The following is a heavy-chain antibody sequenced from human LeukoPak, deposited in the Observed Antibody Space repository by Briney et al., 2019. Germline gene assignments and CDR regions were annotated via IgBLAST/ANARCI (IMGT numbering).Heavy chain of an antibody. CDR3: ASSFDYYDSSGYPY. V-gene: IGHV4-30-4*01. D-gene: IGHD3-22*01. CDR2: IYYSGST. CDR1: GGSISSGDYY. J-gene: IGHJ4*02. Sequence: PSETLSLTCTVSGGSISSGDYYWSWIRQPPGKGLEWIGYIYYSGSTYYNPSHKSRVTISVDTSKNQFSLKQSSVTAPDTVVYYCASSFDYYDSSGYPYWGEGTLVTVSS.